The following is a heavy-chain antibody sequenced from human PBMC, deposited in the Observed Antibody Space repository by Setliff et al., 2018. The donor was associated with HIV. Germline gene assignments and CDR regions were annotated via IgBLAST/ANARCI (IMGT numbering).Heavy chain of an antibody. D-gene: IGHD3-9*01. CDR1: GASISNNNDY. J-gene: IGHJ3*02. CDR3: ARLNDWRHTFDI. V-gene: IGHV4-39*02. Sequence: SETLSLTCSVSGASISNNNDYWGWIRQPPGKGLEWIANILYGGNTYYNPSLKSRVTISVDTSKNHFSLKLNSVTAADTAVYFCARLNDWRHTFDIWGQGITVTVSS. CDR2: ILYGGNT.